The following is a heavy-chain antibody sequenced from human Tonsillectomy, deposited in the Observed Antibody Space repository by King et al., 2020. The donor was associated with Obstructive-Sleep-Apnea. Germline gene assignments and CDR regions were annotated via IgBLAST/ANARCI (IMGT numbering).Heavy chain of an antibody. D-gene: IGHD1-1*01. Sequence: VQLVESGGGLVKPGGSLRLSCAASGFTFSNAWMSWIRQAPGKGLYWVGRIRSRTDGGTTDYAAPVNGRFTISRDDSKNTLYLQMNNLKTEDTAVYYCTTGNNWNDPGGNWGQGTLVTVSS. J-gene: IGHJ4*02. CDR1: GFTFSNAW. CDR3: TTGNNWNDPGGN. V-gene: IGHV3-15*01. CDR2: IRSRTDGGTT.